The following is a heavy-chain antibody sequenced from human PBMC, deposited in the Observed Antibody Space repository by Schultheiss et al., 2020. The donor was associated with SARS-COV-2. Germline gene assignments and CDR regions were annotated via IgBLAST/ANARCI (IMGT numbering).Heavy chain of an antibody. D-gene: IGHD2-21*01. V-gene: IGHV1-18*01. Sequence: ASVKVSCKASGYTFTSYGISWVRQAPGQGLEWMGWISAYNGNTNYAQKLQGRVTMTTDTSTSTAYMELRSLRAEDTAVYYCASADCGADCSYEAFDYWGQGTLVTVSS. CDR3: ASADCGADCSYEAFDY. J-gene: IGHJ4*02. CDR2: ISAYNGNT. CDR1: GYTFTSYG.